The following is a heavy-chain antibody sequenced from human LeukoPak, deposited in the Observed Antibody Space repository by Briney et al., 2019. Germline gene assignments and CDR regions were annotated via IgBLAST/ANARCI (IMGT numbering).Heavy chain of an antibody. Sequence: PGGSLRLSCAASGFTFSNAWMSWVRQAPGEGLEWVGRIKSKTDGGTTDYAAPVKGRFTISRDDSKNTLYLQMNSLKTEDTAVYYCTTDPDYYGSGSYLYYYGMDVWGKGTTVTVSS. CDR1: GFTFSNAW. CDR2: IKSKTDGGTT. D-gene: IGHD3-10*01. CDR3: TTDPDYYGSGSYLYYYGMDV. V-gene: IGHV3-15*01. J-gene: IGHJ6*04.